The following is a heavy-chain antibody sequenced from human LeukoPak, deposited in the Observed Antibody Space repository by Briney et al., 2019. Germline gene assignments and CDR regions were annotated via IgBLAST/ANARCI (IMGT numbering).Heavy chain of an antibody. CDR1: GFTFSNAW. V-gene: IGHV3-21*01. J-gene: IGHJ3*02. CDR2: ISSSSSYI. Sequence: SGGSLRLSCAASGFTFSNAWMSWVRQAPGKGLEWVSSISSSSSYIYYADSVKGRFTISRDNAKNSLYLQMNSLRAEDTAVYYCASTHPALDAFDIWGQGTMVTVSS. CDR3: ASTHPALDAFDI.